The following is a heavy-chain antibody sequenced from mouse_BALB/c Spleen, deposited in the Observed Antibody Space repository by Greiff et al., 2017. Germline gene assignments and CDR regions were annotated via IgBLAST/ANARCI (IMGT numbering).Heavy chain of an antibody. CDR2: ISDGGSYT. D-gene: IGHD1-1*01. CDR3: ARQGSSYAMDY. V-gene: IGHV5-4*02. J-gene: IGHJ4*01. Sequence: EVKLVESGGGLVKPGGSLKLSCAASGFTFSDYYMYWVRQTPEKRLEWVATISDGGSYTYYPDSVKGRFTISRDNAKNNLYLQMSSLRSEDTAMYYCARQGSSYAMDYWGQGTSVTVSS. CDR1: GFTFSDYY.